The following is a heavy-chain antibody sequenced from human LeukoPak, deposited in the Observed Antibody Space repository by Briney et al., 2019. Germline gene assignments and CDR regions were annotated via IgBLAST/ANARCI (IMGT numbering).Heavy chain of an antibody. CDR2: INHSGST. V-gene: IGHV4-39*07. D-gene: IGHD5-12*01. CDR1: GGSISSSSFY. Sequence: PSETLSLTCTVSGGSISSSSFYWGWIRQPPGKGLEWIGEINHSGSTNYNPSLKSRVTISVDTSKNQFSLKLSSVTAADTAVYYCAKSVATIVGYYGMDVWGQGTTVTVSS. J-gene: IGHJ6*02. CDR3: AKSVATIVGYYGMDV.